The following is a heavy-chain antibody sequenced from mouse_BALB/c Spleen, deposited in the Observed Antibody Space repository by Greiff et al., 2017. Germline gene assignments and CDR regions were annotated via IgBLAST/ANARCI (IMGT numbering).Heavy chain of an antibody. J-gene: IGHJ3*01. CDR1: GFTFSSYA. CDR3: ARDYYGSSGFAY. V-gene: IGHV5-6-5*01. D-gene: IGHD1-1*01. Sequence: EVQVVESGGGLVKPGGSLKLSCAASGFTFSSYAMSWVRQTPEKRLEWVASISSGGSTYYPDSVKGRFTISRDNARNILYLQMSSLRSEDTAMYYCARDYYGSSGFAYWGQGTLVTVSA. CDR2: ISSGGST.